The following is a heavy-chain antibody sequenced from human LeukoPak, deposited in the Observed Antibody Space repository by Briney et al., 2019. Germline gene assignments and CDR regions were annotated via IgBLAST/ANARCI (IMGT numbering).Heavy chain of an antibody. D-gene: IGHD6-19*01. CDR2: IYYSGST. CDR3: AGSTWLALPRY. J-gene: IGHJ4*02. V-gene: IGHV4-61*01. Sequence: PSETLSLTCTVSGYSISSGYYWGWIRQPPGKGLEWIGYIYYSGSTNYNPSLKSRVTISVDTSKNQFSLKLSSVTAADTAVYYCAGSTWLALPRYWGQGTLVTVSS. CDR1: GYSISSGYY.